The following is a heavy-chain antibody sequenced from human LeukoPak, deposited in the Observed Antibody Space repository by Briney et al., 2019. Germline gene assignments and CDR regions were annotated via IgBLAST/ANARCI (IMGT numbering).Heavy chain of an antibody. D-gene: IGHD1-14*01. CDR1: GGSISSSSYY. CDR3: AKATGYLL. CDR2: IYYSGST. V-gene: IGHV4-39*07. J-gene: IGHJ4*02. Sequence: SETLSLTCTVSGGSISSSSYYWGWIRQPPGKGLEWIGSIYYSGSTYYNPSLKSRVTISVDTSKNQFSLKLSSVTAADTAVYYCAKATGYLLWGQGTLVTVSS.